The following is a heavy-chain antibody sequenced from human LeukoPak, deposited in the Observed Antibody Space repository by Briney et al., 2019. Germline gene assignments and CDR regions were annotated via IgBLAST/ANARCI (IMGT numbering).Heavy chain of an antibody. D-gene: IGHD3-22*01. Sequence: GRSLRLSGAASGFTFSRNGMHWVRQAPGKGLEWVAVIWYDGSKEYYGDSVRGRFTISRDNSENTLFLQMNSLTAEDTAVYYCARYISHKIDSHGYLDYWGQGTLVTVSS. CDR2: IWYDGSKE. CDR3: ARYISHKIDSHGYLDY. J-gene: IGHJ4*02. CDR1: GFTFSRNG. V-gene: IGHV3-33*01.